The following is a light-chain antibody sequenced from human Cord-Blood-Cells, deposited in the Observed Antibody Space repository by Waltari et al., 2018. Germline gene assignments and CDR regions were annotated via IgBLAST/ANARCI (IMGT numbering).Light chain of an antibody. J-gene: IGLJ1*01. CDR3: SSYPSSSTYV. V-gene: IGLV2-14*01. Sequence: QSALTQPASVSGSPGQSITISCTGTSSDVGGYNYVSWYQQHPGTAPELMIYDVSKRPSGVSNLFSGSKSGNTASLTISGLQAEDEADYYCSSYPSSSTYVFGTGTKVTVL. CDR1: SSDVGGYNY. CDR2: DVS.